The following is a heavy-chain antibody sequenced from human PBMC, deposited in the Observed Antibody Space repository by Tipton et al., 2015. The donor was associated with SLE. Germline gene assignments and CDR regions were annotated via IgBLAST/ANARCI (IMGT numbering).Heavy chain of an antibody. CDR2: IYYSGST. D-gene: IGHD3-10*01. CDR3: ARDIGSFGGYYYYYYMDV. Sequence: TLSLTCTVSGGSISSHYWSWIRQPPGKGLEWIGYIYYSGSTNYNPSLKSRVTISVDTSKNQFSLKLSSVTAADTAVYYCARDIGSFGGYYYYYYMDVWGKGTTVTVSS. V-gene: IGHV4-59*11. J-gene: IGHJ6*03. CDR1: GGSISSHY.